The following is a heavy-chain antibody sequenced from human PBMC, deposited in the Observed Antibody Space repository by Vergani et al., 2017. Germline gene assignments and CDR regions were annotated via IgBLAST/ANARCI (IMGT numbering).Heavy chain of an antibody. Sequence: EVQLVQSGAEVKKPGEPLKISCQISGYSFTNYWIGWVRQMPGKGLEWMGTIHPADSDTRYSPSFQGQVTISVDKSISTAYLQRSSLRASDSAMYYCARLYGRDSSGSKYFDYWGQGTLVTVSS. CDR2: IHPADSDT. V-gene: IGHV5-51*01. J-gene: IGHJ4*02. D-gene: IGHD3-22*01. CDR3: ARLYGRDSSGSKYFDY. CDR1: GYSFTNYW.